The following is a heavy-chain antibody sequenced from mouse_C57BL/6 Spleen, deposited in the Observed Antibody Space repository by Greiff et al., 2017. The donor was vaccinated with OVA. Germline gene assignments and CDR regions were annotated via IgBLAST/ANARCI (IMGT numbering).Heavy chain of an antibody. CDR3: ANLGAREVYLDV. V-gene: IGHV1-7*01. J-gene: IGHJ1*03. D-gene: IGHD3-1*01. CDR2: INPSSGYT. Sequence: QVQLKESGAELAKPGASVKLSCKASGYTFTSYWMHWVKQRRGQGLEWIGYINPSSGYTKYNQKFKDKATVTADKSSSTAYMQLSSLTYEDSAVYYSANLGAREVYLDVWGTGTTVTVST. CDR1: GYTFTSYW.